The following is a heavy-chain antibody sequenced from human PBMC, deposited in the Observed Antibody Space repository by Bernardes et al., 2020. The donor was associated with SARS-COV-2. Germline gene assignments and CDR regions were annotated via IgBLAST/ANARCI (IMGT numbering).Heavy chain of an antibody. V-gene: IGHV1-24*01. D-gene: IGHD3-10*01. Sequence: ASVKVSCKVSGYTLIELSMHWVRQAPGKGLEWMGGFDPEDGETIYAQKFQGRVTMTEDTSTDTAYMELSSLRSEDTAVYYCATAYSYYGSGSPDYWGQGTLVTVSS. CDR2: FDPEDGET. CDR1: GYTLIELS. J-gene: IGHJ4*02. CDR3: ATAYSYYGSGSPDY.